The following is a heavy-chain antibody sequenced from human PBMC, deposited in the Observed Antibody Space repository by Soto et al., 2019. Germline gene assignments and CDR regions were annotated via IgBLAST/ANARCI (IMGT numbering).Heavy chain of an antibody. CDR3: AKRPLAGSGWTFDY. CDR2: ISNSGNK. V-gene: IGHV3-30*02. J-gene: IGHJ4*02. CDR1: GFTCNTHG. D-gene: IGHD6-19*01. Sequence: PGGSLRLSCAASGFTCNTHGMHWFRQSPGKGLEWVSYISNSGNKYYADSVQGRFTISRDDSKNTVFLEINSLRTEDTAVYYCAKRPLAGSGWTFDYWGQGTSVTVSS.